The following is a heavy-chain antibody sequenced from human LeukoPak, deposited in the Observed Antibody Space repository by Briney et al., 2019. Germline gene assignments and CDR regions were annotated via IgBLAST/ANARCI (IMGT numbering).Heavy chain of an antibody. D-gene: IGHD3-10*01. CDR3: ARVSGSGSYSVRYDAFDI. CDR2: ISSSGSTI. J-gene: IGHJ3*02. Sequence: GGSLRLSCAASGFTFSSYEMNWVRQAPGKGLEWVSYISSSGSTIYYADSVKGRFTISRDNAKNSLYLQTNSLRAEDTAVYYCARVSGSGSYSVRYDAFDIWGQGTMVTVSS. V-gene: IGHV3-48*03. CDR1: GFTFSSYE.